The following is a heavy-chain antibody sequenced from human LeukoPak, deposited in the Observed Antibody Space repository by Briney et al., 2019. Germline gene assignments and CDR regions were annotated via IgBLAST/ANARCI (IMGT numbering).Heavy chain of an antibody. CDR3: AKDLLSKGLFDY. V-gene: IGHV3-30*02. D-gene: IGHD2-2*01. Sequence: PGGSLRLSCATSGFDFATYGMHWVRQAPGKGLEWVAFIQNRENAKSYADSVRGRFTISRDNSKNTLYLQMNSLRAEDTAVYYCAKDLLSKGLFDYWGQGTLVTVSS. CDR1: GFDFATYG. J-gene: IGHJ4*02. CDR2: IQNRENAK.